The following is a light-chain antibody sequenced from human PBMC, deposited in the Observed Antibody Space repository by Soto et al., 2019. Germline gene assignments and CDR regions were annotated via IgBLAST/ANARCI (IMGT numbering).Light chain of an antibody. CDR1: QDIRTY. Sequence: DIQMTQSPSSLSASVVDRATITCQASQDIRTYFNWYQQKPGQAPKLLIYDASTLQSGGTSRFSASGSGTEFALTISGLQPDDFAVDYCQQYNRYAVTFGQGTKVDIK. CDR3: QQYNRYAVT. CDR2: DAS. J-gene: IGKJ1*01. V-gene: IGKV1-5*01.